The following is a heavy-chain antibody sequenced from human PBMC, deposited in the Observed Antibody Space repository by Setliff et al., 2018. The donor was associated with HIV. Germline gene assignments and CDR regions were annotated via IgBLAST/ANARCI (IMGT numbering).Heavy chain of an antibody. CDR3: VKSPRDYDILTGYFRY. Sequence: PGGSLRLSCSASGFTFSSYAVHWVRQAPGKGLEYVSVISSNGDSTYYADSVKGRFTISRDNSKNMLYLQMSSLRAEDTAVYYCVKSPRDYDILTGYFRYWGQGTLVTVPQ. J-gene: IGHJ4*02. CDR1: GFTFSSYA. V-gene: IGHV3-64D*09. CDR2: ISSNGDST. D-gene: IGHD3-9*01.